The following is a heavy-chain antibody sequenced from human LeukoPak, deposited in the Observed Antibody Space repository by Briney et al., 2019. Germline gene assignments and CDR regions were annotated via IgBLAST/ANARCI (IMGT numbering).Heavy chain of an antibody. CDR3: SRVPIRTVTVVIVVRGQDVFDV. V-gene: IGHV3-49*03. Sequence: GGSLRLSCTASGFSSGDYAMTWFRQAPGKGLEWVGFIRSKAYGGGPEYAASVEGRFTISRDDSKNTAYLQMNSLTTDDTAVYYCSRVPIRTVTVVIVVRGQDVFDVWGQGTMVTVSS. CDR1: GFSSGDYA. CDR2: IRSKAYGGGP. D-gene: IGHD3-10*02. J-gene: IGHJ3*01.